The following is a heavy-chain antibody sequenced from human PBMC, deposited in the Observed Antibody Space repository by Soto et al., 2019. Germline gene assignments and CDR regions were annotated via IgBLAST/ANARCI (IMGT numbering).Heavy chain of an antibody. CDR2: INHSGST. J-gene: IGHJ4*02. CDR1: GGSFSCYY. CDR3: ARLAGYSGYDLPNYFDY. Sequence: PSETLSLTCAVYGGSFSCYYWSWIRQPPGKGLEWIGEINHSGSTNYNPSLKSRVTISVDTSKNQFSLKLSSVTAADTAVYYCARLAGYSGYDLPNYFDYWGQGTLVTVSS. V-gene: IGHV4-34*01. D-gene: IGHD5-12*01.